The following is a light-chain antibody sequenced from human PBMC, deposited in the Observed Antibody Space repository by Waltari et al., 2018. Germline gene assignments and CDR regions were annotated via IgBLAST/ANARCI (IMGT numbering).Light chain of an antibody. J-gene: IGKJ4*01. CDR3: QQRSNWRST. V-gene: IGKV3-11*01. CDR2: DAS. CDR1: QSVSSY. Sequence: DNLSTQHPDTLTLTTVDRAHLSCRASQSVSSYLAWYQQKPGQAPRLLIYDASNRSTGIPARFSGSGSGTDFTLTISSLEPEDFAVYYCQQRSNWRSTFGGGTKVEIK.